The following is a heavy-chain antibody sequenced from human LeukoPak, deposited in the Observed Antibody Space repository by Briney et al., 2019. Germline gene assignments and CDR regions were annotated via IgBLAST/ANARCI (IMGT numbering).Heavy chain of an antibody. J-gene: IGHJ6*04. V-gene: IGHV3-13*05. Sequence: PGGSLRLSCAASGFTFSSYDMHWVRQATGKGLEWVSAIGTAGDPYYPGSVKGRFTISRENAKNSLYLQMNSLRAGDTAVYYCARGALDRGVITDYYYYGMDVWGKGTTVTVS. CDR3: ARGALDRGVITDYYYYGMDV. CDR1: GFTFSSYD. D-gene: IGHD3-10*01. CDR2: IGTAGDP.